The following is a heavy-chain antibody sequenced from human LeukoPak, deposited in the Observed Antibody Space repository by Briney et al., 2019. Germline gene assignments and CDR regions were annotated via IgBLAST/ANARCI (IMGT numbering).Heavy chain of an antibody. V-gene: IGHV3-30*02. Sequence: PGGSLRLSCAASGFTLSSYGMHWVRQAPGKGLEWVAFIRYDGSNKYYADSLKGRFTISRDNSKNTLYLQMNSLRAEDTAVYYCAKDRDYGGSDLDCWGQGTLVTVSS. CDR1: GFTLSSYG. CDR3: AKDRDYGGSDLDC. CDR2: IRYDGSNK. D-gene: IGHD4-23*01. J-gene: IGHJ4*02.